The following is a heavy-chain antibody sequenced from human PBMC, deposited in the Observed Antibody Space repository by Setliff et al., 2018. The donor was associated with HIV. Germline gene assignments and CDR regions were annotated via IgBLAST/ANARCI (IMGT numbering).Heavy chain of an antibody. D-gene: IGHD3-10*01. J-gene: IGHJ5*02. Sequence: SETLSLTCTVSGGSIRSGGYSWSWIRQPPGRGLEWIGRIDSSGTTDYKPSLKGRVAISVDTSRNQFSLRVTSVTAADTAVYFCARDRHSSGLGSYGPWGPGILVTVSS. CDR1: GGSIRSGGYS. CDR2: IDSSGTT. CDR3: ARDRHSSGLGSYGP. V-gene: IGHV4-61*08.